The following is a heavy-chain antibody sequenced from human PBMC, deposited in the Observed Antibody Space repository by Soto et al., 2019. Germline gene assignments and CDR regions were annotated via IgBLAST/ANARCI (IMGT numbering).Heavy chain of an antibody. D-gene: IGHD5-12*01. Sequence: SLRLSCAASGFTFSSHGLHWVRQAPGKGLEWVALISYDGSNKYYADSVKGRFTITRDNFRNTMYLQMNSLRPEDTAVYYCAKDHYTGYDLYYYNYGMDVWGQGTTVTVSS. CDR3: AKDHYTGYDLYYYNYGMDV. CDR1: GFTFSSHG. J-gene: IGHJ6*02. CDR2: ISYDGSNK. V-gene: IGHV3-30*18.